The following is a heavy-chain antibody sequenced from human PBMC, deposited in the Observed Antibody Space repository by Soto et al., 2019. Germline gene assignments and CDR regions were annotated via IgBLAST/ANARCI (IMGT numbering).Heavy chain of an antibody. CDR3: GRDRRAYCGGNCYDAFDI. Sequence: GGSLRLSCAASGFTFSDHYMDWVRQAPGKGLEWVGRTRNKANSYTTEYAASVKGRFTISRDDSKNSLYLQMNSLKTEDTAVYYCGRDRRAYCGGNCYDAFDIWGQGTRVTGSS. D-gene: IGHD2-21*02. V-gene: IGHV3-72*01. J-gene: IGHJ3*02. CDR1: GFTFSDHY. CDR2: TRNKANSYTT.